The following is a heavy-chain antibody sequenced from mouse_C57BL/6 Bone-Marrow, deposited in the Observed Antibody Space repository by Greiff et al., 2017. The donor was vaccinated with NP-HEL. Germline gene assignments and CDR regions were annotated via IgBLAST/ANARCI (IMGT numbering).Heavy chain of an antibody. CDR1: GYTFTSYW. V-gene: IGHV1-72*01. Sequence: VQLQQPGAELVKPGASVQLSCKASGYTFTSYWMHWVKQRPGRGLEWIGRIDPNSGGTKYNEKFKSKATLTVDTTASTAYLQLNSLTAEDSAVYYCARGTTVVEGFAYWGQGTLVTVSA. J-gene: IGHJ3*01. CDR2: IDPNSGGT. CDR3: ARGTTVVEGFAY. D-gene: IGHD1-1*01.